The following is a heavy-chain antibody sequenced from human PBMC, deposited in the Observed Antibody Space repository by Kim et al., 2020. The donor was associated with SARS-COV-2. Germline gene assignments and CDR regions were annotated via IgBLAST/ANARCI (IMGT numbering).Heavy chain of an antibody. V-gene: IGHV1-3*01. J-gene: IGHJ4*02. CDR3: ARVRGDYYFDY. Sequence: TKNSTTYPGGAPITRDTSASTAYMALSSLRSEDTAVYYCARVRGDYYFDYWGQGTLVTVSS. CDR2: T. D-gene: IGHD3-3*01.